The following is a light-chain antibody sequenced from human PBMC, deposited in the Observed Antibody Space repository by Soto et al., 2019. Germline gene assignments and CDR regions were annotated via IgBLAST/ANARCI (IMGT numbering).Light chain of an antibody. CDR1: QSISSW. CDR3: QQYFNWPLTWT. CDR2: DAS. J-gene: IGKJ3*01. V-gene: IGKV1-5*01. Sequence: DIQMTQSPSTLSASVGDRVTITCRASQSISSWLAWYQQKPGKAPKLLIYDASSLESGVPSRFSGSGSGTEFTLTISSLQPDDFATYSCQQYFNWPLTWTFGPGTKVDIK.